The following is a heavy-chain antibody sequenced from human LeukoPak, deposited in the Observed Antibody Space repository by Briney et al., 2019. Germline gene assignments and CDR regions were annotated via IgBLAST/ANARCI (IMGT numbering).Heavy chain of an antibody. J-gene: IGHJ3*02. V-gene: IGHV3-23*01. CDR2: ISGSGGST. Sequence: PGGSLELSCAASGFTFSSYAMSWVRQAPGKGLEWVSAISGSGGSTYYADSVKGRFTIPRDNSKNTLYLQMNSLRAEDTAVYYCAKSGHDAFHIWGQGTMVTVSS. CDR3: AKSGHDAFHI. CDR1: GFTFSSYA. D-gene: IGHD6-25*01.